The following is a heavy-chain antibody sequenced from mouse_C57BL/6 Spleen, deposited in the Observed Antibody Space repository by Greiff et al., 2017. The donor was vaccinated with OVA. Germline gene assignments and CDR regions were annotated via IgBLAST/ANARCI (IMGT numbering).Heavy chain of an antibody. CDR1: GYTFTDYY. CDR2: INPNNGGT. CDR3: ARDYYGSSYGYFDV. D-gene: IGHD1-1*01. V-gene: IGHV1-26*01. J-gene: IGHJ1*03. Sequence: VQLQQSGPELVKPGASVKISCKASGYTFTDYYMNWVKQSHGKSLEWIGDINPNNGGTSYKQKFKGKATLTVDKSSSTAYMELRSLTSEDSAVYYCARDYYGSSYGYFDVWGTGTTVTVSS.